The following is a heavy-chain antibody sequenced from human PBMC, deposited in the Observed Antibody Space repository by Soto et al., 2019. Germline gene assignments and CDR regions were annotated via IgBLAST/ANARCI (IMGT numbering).Heavy chain of an antibody. CDR2: IKQDGSDK. CDR1: GFTFSDYY. CDR3: ARAVTTLTYFGMDV. D-gene: IGHD4-4*01. V-gene: IGHV3-7*04. Sequence: GGSLRLSCAASGFTFSDYYMSWTRQAPGKGLEWVADIKQDGSDKYYVDSVKGRFTISRDNAKNSLYLQLNSLRAEDTAVYYCARAVTTLTYFGMDVWGQGTTVTVSS. J-gene: IGHJ6*02.